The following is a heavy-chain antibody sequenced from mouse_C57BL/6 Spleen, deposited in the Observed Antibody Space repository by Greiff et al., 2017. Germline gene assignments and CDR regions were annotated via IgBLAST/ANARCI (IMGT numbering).Heavy chain of an antibody. CDR3: ARGVYGNYVYYAMYY. J-gene: IGHJ4*01. CDR1: GYAFSSYW. V-gene: IGHV1-80*01. D-gene: IGHD2-1*01. CDR2: IYPGDGDT. Sequence: LKESGASVKISCKASGYAFSSYWMNWVKQRPGKGLEWIGQIYPGDGDTNYNGKFKGKATLTADKSSSTAYMQLSSLTSEDSAVYFCARGVYGNYVYYAMYYWGQGTSVTVSS.